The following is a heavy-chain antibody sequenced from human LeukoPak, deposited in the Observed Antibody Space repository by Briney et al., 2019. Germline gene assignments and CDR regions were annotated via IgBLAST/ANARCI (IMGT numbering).Heavy chain of an antibody. J-gene: IGHJ4*02. Sequence: SETLSLTCAVYGGSFSGYYWSWIRQPPGKGLEWIGEINHSGSTNYNPSLKSRVTISVDTSKNQFSLKLSSVTAADTAVYYCAGGHLGTMWNYWGQGTLVTVSS. V-gene: IGHV4-34*01. CDR2: INHSGST. CDR1: GGSFSGYY. CDR3: AGGHLGTMWNY. D-gene: IGHD1-1*01.